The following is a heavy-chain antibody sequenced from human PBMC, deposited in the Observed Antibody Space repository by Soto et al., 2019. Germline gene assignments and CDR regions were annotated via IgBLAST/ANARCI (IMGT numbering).Heavy chain of an antibody. CDR2: MNPNSGNT. V-gene: IGHV1-8*01. CDR3: ASYLGYSYGYDYYGMDV. CDR1: GSTITSDY. D-gene: IGHD5-18*01. J-gene: IGHJ6*02. Sequence: KVSCTASGSTITSDYIDWVRQDTVQGLEWMGWMNPNSGNTGYAQKFQGRVTMTRNTSMSTAYMELSSLRSEDTAVYYCASYLGYSYGYDYYGMDVWGQGTTVTSP.